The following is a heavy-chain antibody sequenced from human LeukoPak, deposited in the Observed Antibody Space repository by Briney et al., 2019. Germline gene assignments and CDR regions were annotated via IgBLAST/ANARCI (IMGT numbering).Heavy chain of an antibody. CDR2: IYYSGST. CDR3: ARGVTPYINDY. V-gene: IGHV4-31*02. CDR1: GFTFSSYG. J-gene: IGHJ4*02. Sequence: LRLSCAASGFTFSSYGMHWVRQHPGKGLEWIGYIYYSGSTYYNPSLKSRVTISVDTSKNQFSLKLSSVTAADTAVYYCARGVTPYINDYWGQGTLVTVSS. D-gene: IGHD2-21*02.